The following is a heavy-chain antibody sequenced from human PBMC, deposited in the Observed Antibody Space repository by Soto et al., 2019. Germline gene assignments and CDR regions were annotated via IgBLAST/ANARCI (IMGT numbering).Heavy chain of an antibody. CDR1: GGYISNYY. CDR3: ARDAWGYSYGPLGY. CDR2: IYYSGST. D-gene: IGHD5-18*01. J-gene: IGHJ4*02. Sequence: SQTHPLSYTVSGGYISNYYWSWIRQPPGKGLEWIGYIYYSGSTNYNPSLKSRVTISVDTSKNQFSLKLSSVTAADTAVYYCARDAWGYSYGPLGYWGQGTLVTVSS. V-gene: IGHV4-59*01.